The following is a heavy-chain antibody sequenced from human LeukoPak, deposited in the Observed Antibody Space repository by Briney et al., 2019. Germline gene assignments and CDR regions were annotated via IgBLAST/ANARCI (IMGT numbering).Heavy chain of an antibody. Sequence: ASVKVSCKASGYTFTSYYMHWVRQAPGQGLEWMGIINPSGGSTSYAQKFQGRVTMTRDTSTSTVYMELSSLRSEDTAVYYCARDFITMVRGASFGAGYWGQGTLVTVSS. V-gene: IGHV1-46*01. J-gene: IGHJ4*02. CDR3: ARDFITMVRGASFGAGY. CDR2: INPSGGST. D-gene: IGHD3-10*01. CDR1: GYTFTSYY.